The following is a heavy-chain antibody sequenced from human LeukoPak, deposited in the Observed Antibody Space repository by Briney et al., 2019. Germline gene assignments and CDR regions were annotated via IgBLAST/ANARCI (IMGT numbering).Heavy chain of an antibody. Sequence: SETLSLTCSVSGDSIGISRYYWGWIRQPPGKGLEWIGTMYYSGSTSYNPSLKSRVTISVDTSKNQFSLKLSSVTAADTAVYYCARRPSPRTMVRGVIITRYYFDYWGQGTLVTVSS. V-gene: IGHV4-39*01. J-gene: IGHJ4*02. CDR2: MYYSGST. CDR3: ARRPSPRTMVRGVIITRYYFDY. CDR1: GDSIGISRYY. D-gene: IGHD3-10*01.